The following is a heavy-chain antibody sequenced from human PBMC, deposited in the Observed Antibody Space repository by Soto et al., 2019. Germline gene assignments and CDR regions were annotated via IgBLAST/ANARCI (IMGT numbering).Heavy chain of an antibody. CDR2: ISSSISTI. Sequence: GGSLRLSCAASGFTFSSYAMNWVRQAPGKGLDWVSYISSSISTIYYADSVEGRFTISRDNAKNSLDLQMNSLRAEDTAVYYCAKDGGYSYGPYDYWGQGTLVTVSS. CDR1: GFTFSSYA. V-gene: IGHV3-48*01. J-gene: IGHJ4*02. D-gene: IGHD5-18*01. CDR3: AKDGGYSYGPYDY.